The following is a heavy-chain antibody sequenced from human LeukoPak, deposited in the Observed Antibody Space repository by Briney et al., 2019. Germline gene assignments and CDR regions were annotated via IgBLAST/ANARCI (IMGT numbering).Heavy chain of an antibody. CDR2: ISSSSSTI. CDR1: GFTFSSYS. D-gene: IGHD3-22*01. V-gene: IGHV3-48*01. J-gene: IGHJ4*02. CDR3: ARDLTTYDSSGYYYVPFDY. Sequence: PGGSLRLSCAGSGFTFSSYSMNWVRQAPGKGLEWVSYISSSSSTIYYADSVKGRFSISRDNAKNSLYLQMNSLRAEDTAVYYCARDLTTYDSSGYYYVPFDYWGQGTLVTVSS.